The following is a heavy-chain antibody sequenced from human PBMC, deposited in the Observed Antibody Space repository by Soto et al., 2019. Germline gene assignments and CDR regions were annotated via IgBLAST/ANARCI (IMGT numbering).Heavy chain of an antibody. Sequence: QVQLVQSGAEVKKPGSSVKVSCKASGGTFSSYAISWVRQAPGQGLEWMGGIIPIFGTANYAQKFHGRVTITADESTSTAYMELSSLRSEDTAVYYCARDLRKPNYCSGGSCYSETYYYYGMDVWGQGTTVTVSS. J-gene: IGHJ6*02. CDR3: ARDLRKPNYCSGGSCYSETYYYYGMDV. CDR1: GGTFSSYA. CDR2: IIPIFGTA. V-gene: IGHV1-69*01. D-gene: IGHD2-15*01.